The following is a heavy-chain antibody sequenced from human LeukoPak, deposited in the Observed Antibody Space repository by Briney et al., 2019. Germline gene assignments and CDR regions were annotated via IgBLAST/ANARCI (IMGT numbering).Heavy chain of an antibody. J-gene: IGHJ4*02. CDR3: ARDGDYHYFDC. CDR2: IYNSGDT. V-gene: IGHV4-4*07. D-gene: IGHD4-17*01. Sequence: SETLSLTCTVSGGSISSDYWSWIRQPAGKGLEWIGRIYNSGDTNYNPSLKSRVTMSVDTSKNQFSLKLSSVTAADTAVYYCARDGDYHYFDCWGQGTLVTVSS. CDR1: GGSISSDY.